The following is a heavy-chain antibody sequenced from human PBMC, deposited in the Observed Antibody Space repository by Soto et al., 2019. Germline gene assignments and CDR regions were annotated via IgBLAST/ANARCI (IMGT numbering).Heavy chain of an antibody. D-gene: IGHD3-3*01. CDR2: IKQDGSEK. Sequence: VGSLRLSCAASGCTCSSYWMSWVRQATGKGLEWVANIKQDGSEKYYVDSVKGRFTISRDNAKNSLYLQMNSLRAEDTAVYYCATDPLRFLEWLLSGYYYYMDVWGKGTTVTVSS. CDR3: ATDPLRFLEWLLSGYYYYMDV. J-gene: IGHJ6*03. CDR1: GCTCSSYW. V-gene: IGHV3-7*01.